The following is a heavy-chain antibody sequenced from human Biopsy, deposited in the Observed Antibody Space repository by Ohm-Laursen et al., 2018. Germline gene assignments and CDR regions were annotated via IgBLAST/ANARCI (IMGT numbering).Heavy chain of an antibody. CDR3: ARNTGWYGDLYYFDY. V-gene: IGHV1-46*01. J-gene: IGHJ4*02. Sequence: ATVKISCKASGYSFTSYYMHWVRQAPGQGLEWMGMINPSGSTTSYPQIFQGRVTMTRDTSKSTVYMELSSLRSADTAVYFCARNTGWYGDLYYFDYWGQGTLATVSS. CDR2: INPSGSTT. D-gene: IGHD6-19*01. CDR1: GYSFTSYY.